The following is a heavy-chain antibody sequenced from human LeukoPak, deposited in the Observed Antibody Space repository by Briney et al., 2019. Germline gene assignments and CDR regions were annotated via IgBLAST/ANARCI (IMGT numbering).Heavy chain of an antibody. Sequence: SGPTLVKPTQTLTLTCTFSGFSLSTSGVGVGWIRQPPGKALEWLALIYWDDDKRYSPSLKSRLTITKDTSKNQVVLTMTNIDPVDTATYYCAHSTSSSWYLLNWFDPWGQGTLVTVSS. CDR3: AHSTSSSWYLLNWFDP. CDR2: IYWDDDK. J-gene: IGHJ5*02. V-gene: IGHV2-5*02. D-gene: IGHD6-13*01. CDR1: GFSLSTSGVG.